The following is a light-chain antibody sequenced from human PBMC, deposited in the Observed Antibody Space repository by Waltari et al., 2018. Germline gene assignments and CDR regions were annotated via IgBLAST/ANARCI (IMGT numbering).Light chain of an antibody. V-gene: IGLV2-23*01. CDR2: EAT. Sequence: QSALTQPASLSGSPGQSITIPCAGTKNDIGPYHFVLWFQQFPGQAPKLIVSEATKRPSGVSYRFSGSKSGNTASLTISGLQAEDEADYYCCSYAGGSRVIFGGGTKLTVL. CDR1: KNDIGPYHF. CDR3: CSYAGGSRVI. J-gene: IGLJ2*01.